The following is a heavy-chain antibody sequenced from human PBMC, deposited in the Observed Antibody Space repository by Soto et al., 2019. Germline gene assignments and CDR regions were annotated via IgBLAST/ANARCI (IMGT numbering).Heavy chain of an antibody. J-gene: IGHJ4*02. CDR1: GFTFSSYG. D-gene: IGHD6-19*01. CDR2: IWYDGSNK. CDR3: ASRSSGWYFDY. Sequence: GGSLRLSCAASGFTFSSYGMHWVRQAPGKGLEWVAVIWYDGSNKYYADSVKGRFTISRDNSKNTLYLQMNSLRAEDTAVYYCASRSSGWYFDYWGQGTLVTVSS. V-gene: IGHV3-33*01.